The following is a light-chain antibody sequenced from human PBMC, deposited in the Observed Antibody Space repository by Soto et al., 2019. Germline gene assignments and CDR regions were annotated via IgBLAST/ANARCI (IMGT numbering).Light chain of an antibody. J-gene: IGKJ2*01. Sequence: DIQMTQSPSSLSASVGDRVTITCRASQGISNWLAWYQQKPGKAPKLLIYAASTLESGVPSRFSASGSETEFTLTISSLQADDAATYYCQQYNSAPRHTFGQGTKLEIK. CDR2: AAS. CDR3: QQYNSAPRHT. V-gene: IGKV1-27*01. CDR1: QGISNW.